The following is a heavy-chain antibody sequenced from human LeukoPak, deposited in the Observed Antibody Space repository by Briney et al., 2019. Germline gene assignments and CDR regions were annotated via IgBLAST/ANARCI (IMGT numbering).Heavy chain of an antibody. CDR2: IYPGDSDT. CDR1: GYSFTSFW. D-gene: IGHD3-22*01. J-gene: IGHJ4*02. V-gene: IGHV5-51*01. CDR3: ARGKTYYYDSSDYYSGLDY. Sequence: GESLKISCKGSGYSFTSFWIGWVRQMPGKGLEWMGIIYPGDSDTRYSPSFQGQVTISADKSISTAYLQWSSLKASDTAMYYCARGKTYYYDSSDYYSGLDYWGQGILVTVSS.